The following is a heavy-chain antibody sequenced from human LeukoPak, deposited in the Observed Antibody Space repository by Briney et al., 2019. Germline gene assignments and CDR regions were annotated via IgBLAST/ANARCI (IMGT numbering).Heavy chain of an antibody. D-gene: IGHD1-26*01. Sequence: GGSLRLSCAASGFTFSSYSMNWVRQAPGKGLEWVSYITASGTAMFYADSVKGRFTISRDNAKNSLYLQMNSLRDEDTAVYYCASSGSYRFDYWGQGTLVTVSS. V-gene: IGHV3-48*02. CDR1: GFTFSSYS. CDR2: ITASGTAM. CDR3: ASSGSYRFDY. J-gene: IGHJ4*02.